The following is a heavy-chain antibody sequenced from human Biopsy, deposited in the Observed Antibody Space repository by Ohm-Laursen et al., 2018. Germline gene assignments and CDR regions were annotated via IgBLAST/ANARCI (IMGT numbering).Heavy chain of an antibody. V-gene: IGHV4-34*08. CDR1: GKTFSDYY. D-gene: IGHD2-15*01. J-gene: IGHJ4*02. CDR2: INQSGRT. CDR3: GNEVHGRDY. Sequence: SDTLSLTWEVYGKTFSDYYWSWIRQPPGKGLEWIGQINQSGRTNYNPSLKSRVNISADKSNNRFSLKLTSVTSADTAVYFCGNEVHGRDYWGRGTLVTVSS.